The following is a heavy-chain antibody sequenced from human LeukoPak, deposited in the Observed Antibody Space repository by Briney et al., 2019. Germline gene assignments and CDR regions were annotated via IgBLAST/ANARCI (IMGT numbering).Heavy chain of an antibody. V-gene: IGHV3-23*01. CDR2: ITSSGGST. CDR1: GFPFSPYG. J-gene: IGHJ4*02. D-gene: IGHD4-17*01. CDR3: AKDDLYGKFDY. Sequence: GGSLRLSCAASGFPFSPYGMSWVRQAPGKGLEWVSAITSSGGSTYYADSVKGRFTISRDNSKHTMYLQMNSLRAEDTAVYYCAKDDLYGKFDYWGQGTLVTVSS.